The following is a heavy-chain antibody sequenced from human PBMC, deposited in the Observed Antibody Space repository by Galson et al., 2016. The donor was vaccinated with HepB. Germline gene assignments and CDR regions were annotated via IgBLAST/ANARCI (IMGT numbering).Heavy chain of an antibody. D-gene: IGHD2-15*01. CDR2: ISVDIGNT. J-gene: IGHJ4*02. Sequence: SVKVSCKASGYTFISYGISWVRQAPGQGLEWMGWISVDIGNTNYAQKLQDRVTMTTDTSTSTAYMELRSLRSDDTAVYYCARESLYCSGGNCYSPLGDYWGQGTLITVSS. CDR1: GYTFISYG. V-gene: IGHV1-18*04. CDR3: ARESLYCSGGNCYSPLGDY.